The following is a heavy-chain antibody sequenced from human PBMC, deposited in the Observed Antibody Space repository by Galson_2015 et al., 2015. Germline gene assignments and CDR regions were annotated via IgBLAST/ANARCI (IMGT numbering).Heavy chain of an antibody. V-gene: IGHV3-30*03. Sequence: SLRLSCAASGFTFSTYGMHWVRQAPGKGLEWVAVISYDGSDKYYADSVKGRFTISRDNSKNTLYLQMNSLRADDTAVYYCARDRAGVPEIEHWGQGTLVTVSS. CDR3: ARDRAGVPEIEH. J-gene: IGHJ4*02. CDR2: ISYDGSDK. CDR1: GFTFSTYG. D-gene: IGHD1-14*01.